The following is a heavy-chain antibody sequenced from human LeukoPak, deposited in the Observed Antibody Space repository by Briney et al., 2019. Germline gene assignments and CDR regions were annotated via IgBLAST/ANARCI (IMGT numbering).Heavy chain of an antibody. CDR1: GFTFSSYG. CDR3: AKDRPYYYYMNV. CDR2: IRYDGSNK. Sequence: GGSLRLSCAASGFTFSSYGMHWVRQAPGKGLEWVAFIRYDGSNKYYADSVKGRFTISRDNSKNTLYLQMNSLRAEDTAVYYCAKDRPYYYYMNVWGKGTTVTISS. J-gene: IGHJ6*03. V-gene: IGHV3-30*02.